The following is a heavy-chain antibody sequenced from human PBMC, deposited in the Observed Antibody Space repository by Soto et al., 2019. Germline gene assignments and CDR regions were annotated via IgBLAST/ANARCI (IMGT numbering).Heavy chain of an antibody. V-gene: IGHV4-59*01. Sequence: SETLSLTCTVSGGSISSYYWSWIRQPPGKGLEWIGYIYYSGSTNYNPSLKSRVTISVDTSKNQFSLKLSSVTAADTAVYYCARGIVCSSTSCPSGYWFDPWGQGTLVTVSS. CDR3: ARGIVCSSTSCPSGYWFDP. CDR2: IYYSGST. J-gene: IGHJ5*02. D-gene: IGHD2-2*01. CDR1: GGSISSYY.